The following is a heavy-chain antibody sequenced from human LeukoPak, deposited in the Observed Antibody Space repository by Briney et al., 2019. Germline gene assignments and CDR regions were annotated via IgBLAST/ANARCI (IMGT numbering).Heavy chain of an antibody. D-gene: IGHD3-22*01. CDR1: GDSISSGYY. CDR3: ARYYDGSGSPRFDP. J-gene: IGHJ5*02. CDR2: IHHSGSS. V-gene: IGHV4-38-2*02. Sequence: SETLFLTCTVSGDSISSGYYWGRIRQPPGRGLEWIGSIHHSGSSYYNPSLKSRVTISVDTSKNQFSLKLSSVTAADTAVHYCARYYDGSGSPRFDPWGQGTLVTVSS.